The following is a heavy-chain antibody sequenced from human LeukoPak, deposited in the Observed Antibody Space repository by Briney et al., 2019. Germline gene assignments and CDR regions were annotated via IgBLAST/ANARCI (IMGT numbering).Heavy chain of an antibody. CDR1: EFTFSSYG. CDR3: AKVPSSGGWYGGWNYFDY. J-gene: IGHJ4*02. V-gene: IGHV3-30*02. Sequence: GGSLRLSCAASEFTFSSYGMHWVRQAPGKGLEWMAFIRNDGSNKYYADSVKGRFTISRDNSKNTLYLQMNSLRAEDTAVYYCAKVPSSGGWYGGWNYFDYWGQGTLVTVSS. CDR2: IRNDGSNK. D-gene: IGHD6-19*01.